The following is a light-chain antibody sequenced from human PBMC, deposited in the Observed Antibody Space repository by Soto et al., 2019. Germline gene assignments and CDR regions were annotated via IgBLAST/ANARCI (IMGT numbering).Light chain of an antibody. Sequence: IQMSHSPSTLSASVLDRVTITFLSSQSIRYWLAWYQQKPGKAPKLLIYDASTLESGVPTRFSGSGSGTEFTLTISSLHPDDFATYYCQQYNILSTFGQGTKVDIK. CDR2: DAS. CDR1: QSIRYW. CDR3: QQYNILST. J-gene: IGKJ1*01. V-gene: IGKV1-5*01.